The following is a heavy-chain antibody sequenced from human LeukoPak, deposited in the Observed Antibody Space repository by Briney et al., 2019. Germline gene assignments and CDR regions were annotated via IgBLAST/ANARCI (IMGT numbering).Heavy chain of an antibody. J-gene: IGHJ4*02. CDR2: IYTSGST. D-gene: IGHD3-10*01. CDR1: GGSISSYY. CDR3: ARGFLGDYYGSGSYYVFDY. V-gene: IGHV4-4*07. Sequence: PSETLSLTCTVSGGSISSYYWSWIRQPAGRGLEWIGRIYTSGSTKYNSSLKSRVTMSVDTSKSQFSLKLSSVTAADTAVYYCARGFLGDYYGSGSYYVFDYWGQGTLVTVSS.